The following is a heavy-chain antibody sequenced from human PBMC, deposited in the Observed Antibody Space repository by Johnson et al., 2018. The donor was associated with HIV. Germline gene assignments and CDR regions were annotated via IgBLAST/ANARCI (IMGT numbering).Heavy chain of an antibody. Sequence: QVQLVESGGGLVQPGGSLRLSCAASGFTFSSSWMNWVRQAPGKGLEWVAVISYDGSNKYYADSVKGRIAISRENAKHSLCLQVSSLRAGDTGKRRFAVRQHRCNAACQEGFHIWRQGTRVTVSS. D-gene: IGHD2-2*01. CDR3: AVRQHRCNAACQEGFHI. CDR1: GFTFSSSW. J-gene: IGHJ3*02. CDR2: ISYDGSNK. V-gene: IGHV3-30*09.